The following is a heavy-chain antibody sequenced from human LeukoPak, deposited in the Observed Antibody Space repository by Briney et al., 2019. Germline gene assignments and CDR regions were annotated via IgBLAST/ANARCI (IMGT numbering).Heavy chain of an antibody. Sequence: RAGGSLRLSCAASGFTFSSYAMHWVRQAPGKGLEYVSAISSNGGSTYYANSVKGRFTISRDNSKNTLYLQMNSLRAEDTAVYYCAREGITMVRVSQWWYFDYWGQGTLVTVSS. J-gene: IGHJ4*02. D-gene: IGHD3-10*01. CDR1: GFTFSSYA. CDR2: ISSNGGST. CDR3: AREGITMVRVSQWWYFDY. V-gene: IGHV3-64*01.